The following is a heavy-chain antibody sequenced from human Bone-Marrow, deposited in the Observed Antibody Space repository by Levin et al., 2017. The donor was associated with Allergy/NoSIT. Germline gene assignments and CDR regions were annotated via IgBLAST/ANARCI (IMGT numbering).Heavy chain of an antibody. J-gene: IGHJ4*02. V-gene: IGHV6-1*01. CDR2: TYYRSKWSN. Sequence: RSQTLSLTCAISGDSLSTSSVAWNWIRQSPSRGLEWLGRTYYRSKWSNDYAISVKSRITVNPDTSKNQFSLLLNSVTPEDTAVYYCARGRASAFDYWGQGILVTVSS. D-gene: IGHD2-2*01. CDR3: ARGRASAFDY. CDR1: GDSLSTSSVA.